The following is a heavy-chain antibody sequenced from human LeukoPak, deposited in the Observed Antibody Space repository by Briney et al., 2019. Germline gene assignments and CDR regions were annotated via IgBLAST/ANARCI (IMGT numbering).Heavy chain of an antibody. CDR2: IYPGDSDT. J-gene: IGHJ5*02. D-gene: IGHD3-10*01. V-gene: IGHV5-51*01. Sequence: GESLKISCKGSGYSFTSYWIGWVRQMRGKGVEWMGIIYPGDSDTRYSQSLQGQVTISADKSISTAYLQWSSLKASDNAMYYCASAMVRGVMRGFAHWGQGTLVTVSS. CDR3: ASAMVRGVMRGFAH. CDR1: GYSFTSYW.